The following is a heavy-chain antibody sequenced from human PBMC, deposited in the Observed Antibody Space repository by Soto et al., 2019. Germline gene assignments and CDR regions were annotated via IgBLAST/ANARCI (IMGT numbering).Heavy chain of an antibody. Sequence: SETLSLTCTVSGGSISSSSYYWGWIRQPPGKGLEWIGSIYYSGSTYYNPSLKSRVTISVDTSKNQFSLKLSSVTAADTAVYYCTRGAGPPWFDLCGQGTQVTVYS. CDR2: IYYSGST. J-gene: IGHJ5*02. CDR1: GGSISSSSYY. V-gene: IGHV4-39*07. CDR3: TRGAGPPWFDL.